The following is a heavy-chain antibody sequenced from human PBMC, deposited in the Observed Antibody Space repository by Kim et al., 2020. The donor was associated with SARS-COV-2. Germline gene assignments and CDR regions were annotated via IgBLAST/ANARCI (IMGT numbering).Heavy chain of an antibody. J-gene: IGHJ3*02. CDR3: ARDRSDYGDYLAFDI. V-gene: IGHV1-69*04. Sequence: QKVQGRVTITADKSTSTAYMELSSLRSEDTAVYYCARDRSDYGDYLAFDIWGQGTMVTVSS. D-gene: IGHD4-17*01.